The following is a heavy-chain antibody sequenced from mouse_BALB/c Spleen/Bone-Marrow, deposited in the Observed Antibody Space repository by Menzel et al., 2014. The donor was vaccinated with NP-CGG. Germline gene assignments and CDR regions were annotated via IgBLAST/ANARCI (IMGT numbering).Heavy chain of an antibody. CDR2: ISYSGST. J-gene: IGHJ2*01. CDR1: GYSITSDYA. V-gene: IGHV3-2*02. CDR3: ARYDYDVGYFDY. Sequence: EVQLQQSGPGLVKPSQSLSLICTVTGYSITSDYAWNWIRQFPGNKLEWMGYISYSGSTSYNPSLKSRISITRDTSKNQFFLQLNSVTTEGTATYYCARYDYDVGYFDYWGQGTTLTVSS. D-gene: IGHD2-4*01.